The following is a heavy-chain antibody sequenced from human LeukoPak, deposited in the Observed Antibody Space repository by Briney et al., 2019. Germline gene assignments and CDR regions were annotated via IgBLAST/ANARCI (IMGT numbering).Heavy chain of an antibody. D-gene: IGHD3-10*01. CDR2: IYYSGST. CDR3: ARGGYYGSGNDFRFDP. J-gene: IGHJ5*02. CDR1: GGSISSYY. V-gene: IGHV4-59*01. Sequence: SETLSLTCTVSGGSISSYYWSWIRQPPGKGLEWVGYIYYSGSTNYKPSLKSRVTISVDTSKNQFSLKLSSVTAADTAVYYCARGGYYGSGNDFRFDPWGQGTLVTVSS.